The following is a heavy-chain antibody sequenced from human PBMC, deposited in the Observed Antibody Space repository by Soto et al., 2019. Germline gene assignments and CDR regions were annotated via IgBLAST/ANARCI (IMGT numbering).Heavy chain of an antibody. D-gene: IGHD5-12*01. Sequence: QVQLVESGGGVVQPGRSLRLSCAASGFTFSSYAMHWVRQAPGKGLEWVAVISYDGSNKYYADSVKGRFTISRDNSKNTLYLQMTSLRAEDTAVYYCARIVATIRAFDIWGQGTMVTVSS. CDR3: ARIVATIRAFDI. CDR2: ISYDGSNK. CDR1: GFTFSSYA. J-gene: IGHJ3*02. V-gene: IGHV3-30-3*01.